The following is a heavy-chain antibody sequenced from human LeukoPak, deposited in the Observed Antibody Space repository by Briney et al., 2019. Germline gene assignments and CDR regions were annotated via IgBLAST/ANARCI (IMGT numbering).Heavy chain of an antibody. CDR3: ARDQVPGQY. CDR1: GFTFSSFV. CDR2: ISGSGGST. Sequence: GGSLRLSCAASGFTFSSFVMSWVRQAPGKGLEWVSAISGSGGSTFYADPVKGRFTISRDNSKNTLYLQMNILRAEDTAVYYCARDQVPGQYWGQGTLVTVSS. V-gene: IGHV3-23*01. J-gene: IGHJ4*02.